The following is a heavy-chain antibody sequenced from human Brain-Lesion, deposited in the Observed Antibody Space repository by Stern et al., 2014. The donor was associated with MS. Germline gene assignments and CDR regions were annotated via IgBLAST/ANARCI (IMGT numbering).Heavy chain of an antibody. J-gene: IGHJ1*01. Sequence: QVQLEESGGGLVKAGGSLRLSCAASGFTFSDYYMSWIRQAPGKGLEWVSYISRGGTSVYYAESVEGRFTIARDNAKNSLFLQMNSLRAEDTAIYYCVRDLCKSRICYPXXXXGQGTPVTVSS. CDR1: GFTFSDYY. CDR3: VRDLCKSRICYPXXX. CDR2: ISRGGTSV. D-gene: IGHD2-15*01. V-gene: IGHV3-11*01.